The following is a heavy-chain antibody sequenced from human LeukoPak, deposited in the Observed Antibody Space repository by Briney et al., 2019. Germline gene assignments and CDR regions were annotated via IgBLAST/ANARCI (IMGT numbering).Heavy chain of an antibody. CDR2: ISGSGGST. CDR1: GFTFSNYW. J-gene: IGHJ3*02. CDR3: AKDPDQLWFGEFPSHFDI. V-gene: IGHV3-23*01. Sequence: PGGSLRLSCAASGFTFSNYWMHWVRQAPGKGLEWVSAISGSGGSTYYADSVKGRFTISRDNSKNTLYLQMNSLRAEDTAVYYCAKDPDQLWFGEFPSHFDIWGQGTMVTVSS. D-gene: IGHD3-10*01.